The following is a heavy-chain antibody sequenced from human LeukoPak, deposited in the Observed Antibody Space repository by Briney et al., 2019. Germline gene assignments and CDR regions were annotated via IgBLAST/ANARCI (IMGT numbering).Heavy chain of an antibody. CDR2: IYHSGST. J-gene: IGHJ4*02. D-gene: IGHD4-17*01. Sequence: SETLSLTCAVSGGSISSSNWWSWVRQPPGKGLEWIGEIYHSGSTNYNPSLKSRVTISVDKSKNQFSLKLSSVTAADTAVYYCARGVYDYGDYSLDYWGQGTLVTVSS. V-gene: IGHV4-4*02. CDR3: ARGVYDYGDYSLDY. CDR1: GGSISSSNW.